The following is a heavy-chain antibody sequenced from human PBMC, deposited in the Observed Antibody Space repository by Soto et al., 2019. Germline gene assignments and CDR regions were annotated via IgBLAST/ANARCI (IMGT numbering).Heavy chain of an antibody. Sequence: TLSLTCTVSGGSITSGGYYWSWIRQHPGKGLEWIGYIYYSGSTYYNPSLKSRVTISVDTSKNQFSLKLSSVTAADTAVYYCARDHPGDGMDVWGQGTTVTVSS. CDR1: GGSITSGGYY. J-gene: IGHJ6*02. V-gene: IGHV4-31*03. CDR3: ARDHPGDGMDV. CDR2: IYYSGST.